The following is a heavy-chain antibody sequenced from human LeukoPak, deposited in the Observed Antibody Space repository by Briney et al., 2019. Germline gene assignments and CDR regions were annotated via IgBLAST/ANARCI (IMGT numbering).Heavy chain of an antibody. D-gene: IGHD3-3*01. V-gene: IGHV4-31*03. Sequence: PSQTLSLTCTVSGGSISSGGYYWSWIRQHPGKGLEWIGYIYYSGSTYYNPSLKSRVTISVDTSKNQFSLKLSSVTAADTAVYYCARDVRSSAYYDFRSGSDNRGGWFDPWGQGTLVTVSS. CDR1: GGSISSGGYY. CDR3: ARDVRSSAYYDFRSGSDNRGGWFDP. CDR2: IYYSGST. J-gene: IGHJ5*02.